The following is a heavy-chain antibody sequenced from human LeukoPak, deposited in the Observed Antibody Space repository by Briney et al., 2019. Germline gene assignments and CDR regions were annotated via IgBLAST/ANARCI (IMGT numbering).Heavy chain of an antibody. D-gene: IGHD2-15*01. CDR2: INPSSGGT. CDR1: GYTFTGYY. Sequence: GSVKVSCKASGYTFTGYYMHWVRQAPGQGLEWMGWINPSSGGTNYAQKFQGRVTMTRDTSISTAYMELSRLRSDDTAVYYCARGYCSGGSCYWFDPWGQGTLVTVSS. J-gene: IGHJ5*02. CDR3: ARGYCSGGSCYWFDP. V-gene: IGHV1-2*02.